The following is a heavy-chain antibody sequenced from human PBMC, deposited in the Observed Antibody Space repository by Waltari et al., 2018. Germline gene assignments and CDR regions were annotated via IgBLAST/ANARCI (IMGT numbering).Heavy chain of an antibody. Sequence: QVQLQESGPGLVKPSETLSLTCTVSGGSISSYYWSWIRQPPGKGLEWIGYIYYSGSTNYNPSLKSRVTISVDTSKNQFSLKLSSVTAADTAVYYCARTLFVSSSWPFDYWGQGTLVTVSS. CDR1: GGSISSYY. CDR2: IYYSGST. CDR3: ARTLFVSSSWPFDY. V-gene: IGHV4-59*01. D-gene: IGHD6-13*01. J-gene: IGHJ4*02.